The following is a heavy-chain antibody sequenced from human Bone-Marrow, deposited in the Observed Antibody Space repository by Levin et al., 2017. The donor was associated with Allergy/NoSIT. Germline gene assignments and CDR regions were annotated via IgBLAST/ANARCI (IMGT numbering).Heavy chain of an antibody. V-gene: IGHV2-5*01. CDR3: AHIATGDAFDI. CDR2: IYWNDDE. CDR1: GFSLNTRRMG. J-gene: IGHJ3*02. Sequence: ESGPTLVKPTQTLTLTCTFSGFSLNTRRMGVGCIRQPPGGALEWLAIIYWNDDEHYSPSLKNRLTITKDTSKNQVVLKMTNMDPVDTATYFCAHIATGDAFDIWGQGTLVTVSS.